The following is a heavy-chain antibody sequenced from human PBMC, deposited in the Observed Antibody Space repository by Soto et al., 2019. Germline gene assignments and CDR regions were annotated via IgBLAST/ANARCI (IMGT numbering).Heavy chain of an antibody. CDR2: IYYSGST. CDR1: GGSISSYY. Sequence: SETLSLTCTVSGGSISSYYWNWIRQPPGKGLEWIGYIYYSGSTNYNPSLKSRVTISVDTSKNQFSLKLTSVTAADTAVYYCASAIAAAGNPLYYYYYMDVWGKGTTVTVSS. D-gene: IGHD6-13*01. J-gene: IGHJ6*03. CDR3: ASAIAAAGNPLYYYYYMDV. V-gene: IGHV4-59*08.